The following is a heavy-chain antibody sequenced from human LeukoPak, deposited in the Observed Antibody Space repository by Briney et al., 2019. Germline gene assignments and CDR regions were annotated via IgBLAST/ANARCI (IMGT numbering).Heavy chain of an antibody. Sequence: ASVKVSCKASGYTFTSYGISWVRQAPGQGLEWKGWISAYNGNTNYAQKLQGRVTMTTDTSTSTAYMELRSLRSDDTAVYYCARDRLNIVVVPAVASYEGFDYWGQGTLVTVSS. CDR2: ISAYNGNT. V-gene: IGHV1-18*01. CDR3: ARDRLNIVVVPAVASYEGFDY. D-gene: IGHD2-2*01. CDR1: GYTFTSYG. J-gene: IGHJ4*02.